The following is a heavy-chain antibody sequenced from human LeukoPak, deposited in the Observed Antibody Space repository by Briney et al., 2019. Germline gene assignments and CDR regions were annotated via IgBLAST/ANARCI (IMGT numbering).Heavy chain of an antibody. CDR2: ISAYNGNT. V-gene: IGHV1-18*01. Sequence: ASVKVSCKASGYTFTSYGISWVRQAPGQGLEWMGWISAYNGNTNYAQKLQGRVTMTTDTSTSTAYMELSRLRSDDTAMYYCARNPLGGDDYDSRGYRFDYWGQGTLVTVSS. D-gene: IGHD3-22*01. CDR1: GYTFTSYG. CDR3: ARNPLGGDDYDSRGYRFDY. J-gene: IGHJ4*02.